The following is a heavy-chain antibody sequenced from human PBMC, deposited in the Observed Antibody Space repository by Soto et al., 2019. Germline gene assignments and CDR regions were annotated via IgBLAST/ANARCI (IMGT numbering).Heavy chain of an antibody. CDR2: IDPSDSYT. J-gene: IGHJ4*02. Sequence: GESLNLSCKGSGYSFTIYWISWVRQMPGKGLEWMGRIDPSDSYTNYSPSFQGHVTISADKSISTAYLQWSSLKASDTAMYYCATQPKYYDFDYWGQGTLVTVSS. V-gene: IGHV5-10-1*01. D-gene: IGHD3-3*01. CDR3: ATQPKYYDFDY. CDR1: GYSFTIYW.